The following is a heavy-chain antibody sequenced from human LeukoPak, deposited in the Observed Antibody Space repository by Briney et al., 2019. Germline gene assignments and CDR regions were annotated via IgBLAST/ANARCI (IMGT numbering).Heavy chain of an antibody. J-gene: IGHJ6*03. CDR1: GYTFTSYY. Sequence: ASVKVSCKASGYTFTSYYMHWVRQAPGQGLEWMGIINPSGGSTSYAQKFQGRVTMTRDMSTSTVYMELSSLRSGDTAVYYCARDRRETTVTTLYYYYYYMDVWGKGTTVTVSS. V-gene: IGHV1-46*01. CDR3: ARDRRETTVTTLYYYYYYMDV. CDR2: INPSGGST. D-gene: IGHD4-17*01.